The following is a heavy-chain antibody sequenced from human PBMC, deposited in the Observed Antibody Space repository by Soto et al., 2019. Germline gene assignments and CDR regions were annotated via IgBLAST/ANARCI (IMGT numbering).Heavy chain of an antibody. J-gene: IGHJ4*02. D-gene: IGHD3-3*01. CDR3: TTGGTYYDFWSGYPNLYYFDY. Sequence: EVQLVESGGGLVKPGGSLRLSCAASGFTFSNAWMNWVRQAPGKGLEWVGRIKSKTDGGTTDYAAPVKGRFTISRDDSKNTLYLQMNRLKTEATAVYYCTTGGTYYDFWSGYPNLYYFDYWGQGTLVTVSS. V-gene: IGHV3-15*07. CDR1: GFTFSNAW. CDR2: IKSKTDGGTT.